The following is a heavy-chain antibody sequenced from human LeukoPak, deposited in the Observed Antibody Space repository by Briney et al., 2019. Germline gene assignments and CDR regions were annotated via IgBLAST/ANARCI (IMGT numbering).Heavy chain of an antibody. V-gene: IGHV3-23*01. D-gene: IGHD5-12*01. CDR3: AKGYSGYDFDY. CDR2: ISGSGVNS. J-gene: IGHJ4*02. CDR1: GFTLRSYD. Sequence: GGSLRLSCAASGFTLRSYDMSWVRQAPGKGLEWVAAISGSGVNSYCADSVRGRFTISRDNSQNTLYLQMDSLRAEDTALYYCAKGYSGYDFDYSGQGTLVTVSS.